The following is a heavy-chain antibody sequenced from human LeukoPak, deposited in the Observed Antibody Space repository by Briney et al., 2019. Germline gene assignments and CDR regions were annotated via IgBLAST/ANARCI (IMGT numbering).Heavy chain of an antibody. CDR2: IYYSGST. CDR3: ARGSYSSSWPDAFDI. CDR1: GGSISSDGYY. D-gene: IGHD6-13*01. V-gene: IGHV4-61*08. Sequence: SETLSLTCTVSGGSISSDGYYWSWIRQPPGKGLEWIGYIYYSGSTNYNPSLKSRVTISVDTSKNQFSLKLSSVTAADTAVYYCARGSYSSSWPDAFDIWGQGTMVTVS. J-gene: IGHJ3*02.